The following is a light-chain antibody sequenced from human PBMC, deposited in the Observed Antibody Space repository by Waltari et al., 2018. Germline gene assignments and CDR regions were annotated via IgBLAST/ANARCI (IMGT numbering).Light chain of an antibody. CDR2: DVS. J-gene: IGLJ2*01. CDR1: SSDVGGYNY. V-gene: IGLV2-14*03. Sequence: QSALTQPASVSGSPGQSITISCTGTSSDVGGYNYVSWYQHHPGKAPKLMIYDVSKRPSGVSNRFSGSKSGNTASLTISGLQAEDEADYYCSSYTSSYVVFGGGTKLTVL. CDR3: SSYTSSYVV.